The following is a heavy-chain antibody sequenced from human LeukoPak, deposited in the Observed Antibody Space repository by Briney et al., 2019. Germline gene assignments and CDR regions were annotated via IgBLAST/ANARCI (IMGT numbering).Heavy chain of an antibody. Sequence: SETLSLTCTVSGGSISSYYWSWIRQPPGKGLKWIGYIYTSGSTNYNPSLKSRVTISVDTSKNQFSLKLSSVTAADTAVYYCARHPGFYSGSYYFDYWGQGTLVTVSS. CDR2: IYTSGST. CDR1: GGSISSYY. D-gene: IGHD1-26*01. CDR3: ARHPGFYSGSYYFDY. J-gene: IGHJ4*02. V-gene: IGHV4-4*09.